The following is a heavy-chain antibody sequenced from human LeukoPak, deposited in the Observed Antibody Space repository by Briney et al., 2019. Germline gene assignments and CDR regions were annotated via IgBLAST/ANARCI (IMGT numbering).Heavy chain of an antibody. J-gene: IGHJ6*03. V-gene: IGHV4-34*01. CDR2: INHSGST. Sequence: SETLSLTCAVYGGSFSGYYWSWIRQPPGKGLEWIGEINHSGSTNYNPSLKSRVTISVDTSKNQFSLKLSSVTAADTAVYYCARVRGPYGDFARRTYYYMDVWGKGTTVTVSS. D-gene: IGHD4-17*01. CDR1: GGSFSGYY. CDR3: ARVRGPYGDFARRTYYYMDV.